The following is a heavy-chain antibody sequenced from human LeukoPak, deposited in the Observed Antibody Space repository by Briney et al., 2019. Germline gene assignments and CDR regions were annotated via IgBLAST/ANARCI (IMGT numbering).Heavy chain of an antibody. CDR2: FDPEDGET. CDR3: ATPPARNHYYYYMDV. CDR1: GYTLTELS. Sequence: ASVKVSCKVSGYTLTELSMHWVRQAPGKGLEWMGGFDPEDGETIYAQKFQGRVTMTEDTSTDTAYMDLSSLRSEDTAVYYCATPPARNHYYYYMDVWGKGTTVTVSS. D-gene: IGHD6-6*01. J-gene: IGHJ6*03. V-gene: IGHV1-24*01.